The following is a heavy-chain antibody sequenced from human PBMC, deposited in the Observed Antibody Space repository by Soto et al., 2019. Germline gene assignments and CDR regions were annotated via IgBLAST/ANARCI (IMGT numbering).Heavy chain of an antibody. J-gene: IGHJ6*03. CDR1: GYTFTSYG. CDR2: ISAYNGNT. CDR3: ARGKGIVVPHRYYYMDV. V-gene: IGHV1-18*01. Sequence: ASVKVSCKASGYTFTSYGISWVRQAPGQGLEWMGWISAYNGNTNYAQKLQGRVTMTTDTSTSTAYMELRSLRSDDTAVYYCARGKGIVVPHRYYYMDVWGKGTTVTVSS. D-gene: IGHD2-2*01.